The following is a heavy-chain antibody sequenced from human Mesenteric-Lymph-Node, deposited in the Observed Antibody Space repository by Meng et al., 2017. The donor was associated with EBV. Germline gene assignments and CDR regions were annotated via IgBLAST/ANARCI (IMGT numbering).Heavy chain of an antibody. CDR1: GGSISSSSYY. CDR3: ARTPGPVAVPFDY. D-gene: IGHD6-19*01. V-gene: IGHV4-39*01. CDR2: IYYSGST. Sequence: LLQGPGPGLVKPPESLSPTCTVSGGSISSSSYYWGWIRHPPGEVLEWIGSIYYSGSTYYNPFLKSRVTISVDTSKNQFSLKLSSVTAADTAVYYCARTPGPVAVPFDYWGQGTLVTVSS. J-gene: IGHJ4*02.